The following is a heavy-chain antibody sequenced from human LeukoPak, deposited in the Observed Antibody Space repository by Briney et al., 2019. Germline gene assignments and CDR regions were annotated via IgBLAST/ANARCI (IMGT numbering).Heavy chain of an antibody. V-gene: IGHV3-7*03. CDR2: IKQDGSEK. D-gene: IGHD5-24*01. J-gene: IGHJ4*02. Sequence: GGSLRLSCAASGFTFSNYWMSWVRQAPGKGLEWVANIKQDGSEKYYVDSVKGRFTISRDNAKNSLYLQMNSLRADDTAVYYCARSGYNRFDYWGQGTLVTVSS. CDR1: GFTFSNYW. CDR3: ARSGYNRFDY.